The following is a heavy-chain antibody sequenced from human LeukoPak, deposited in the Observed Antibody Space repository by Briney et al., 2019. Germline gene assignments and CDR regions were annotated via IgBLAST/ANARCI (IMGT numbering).Heavy chain of an antibody. CDR1: GGSISSSSYY. Sequence: SETLSLTCTVSGGSISSSSYYWGWIRQPPGKGLEWIGSIYYSGSTYYNPFLKSRVTISVDTSKNQFSLKLSSETAADTAVYYCARHRRSGGIALNWFDPWGQGTLVTVSS. V-gene: IGHV4-39*01. CDR2: IYYSGST. J-gene: IGHJ5*02. D-gene: IGHD6-13*01. CDR3: ARHRRSGGIALNWFDP.